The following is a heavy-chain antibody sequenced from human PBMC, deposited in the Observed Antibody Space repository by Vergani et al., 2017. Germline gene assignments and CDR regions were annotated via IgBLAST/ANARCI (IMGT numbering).Heavy chain of an antibody. J-gene: IGHJ5*02. D-gene: IGHD3-10*01. CDR3: AREWYNGGYYGSGRPNWFDP. V-gene: IGHV1-2*02. Sequence: VQLVESGGGVVRPGGSLRLSCAASGFTFTGYYMHWVRQAPGQGLEWMRWINPNSGGTNYAQKFQGRVTMTRDTSISTAYMELSRLRSDDTAVYYCAREWYNGGYYGSGRPNWFDPWGQGTLVTVSS. CDR2: INPNSGGT. CDR1: GFTFTGYY.